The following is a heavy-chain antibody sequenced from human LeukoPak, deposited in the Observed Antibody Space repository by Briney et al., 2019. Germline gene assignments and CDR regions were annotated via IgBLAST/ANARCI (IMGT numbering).Heavy chain of an antibody. Sequence: SETLSLTCTVSGGSISSSYYYWGWVRQPPGKGLEWIGSLYYSGWSTYYNPSLKSRVTISVDTSKNQFSLKLNSVAAADTAVYYCARLGCSSASCYPGNWGQGTLVTVSS. CDR3: ARLGCSSASCYPGN. V-gene: IGHV4-39*01. J-gene: IGHJ4*02. D-gene: IGHD2-2*01. CDR1: GGSISSSYYY. CDR2: LYYSGWST.